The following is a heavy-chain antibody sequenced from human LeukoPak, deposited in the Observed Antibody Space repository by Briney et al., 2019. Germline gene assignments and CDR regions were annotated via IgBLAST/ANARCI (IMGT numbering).Heavy chain of an antibody. CDR2: IRYDGSNK. V-gene: IGHV3-30*02. J-gene: IGHJ4*02. Sequence: GGSLRLSCAASGFTFSSYGMHWVRQAPGKGLEWVAFIRYDGSNKYYADSVKGRFTISRDNSKNTLYLQMNSLRAEDTAVYYCAKVQGSYIGDYFDYWGQGTLVTVSS. CDR3: AKVQGSYIGDYFDY. CDR1: GFTFSSYG. D-gene: IGHD2-15*01.